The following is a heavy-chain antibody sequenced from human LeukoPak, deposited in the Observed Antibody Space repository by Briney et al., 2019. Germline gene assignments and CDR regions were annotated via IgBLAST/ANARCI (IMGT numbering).Heavy chain of an antibody. J-gene: IGHJ6*03. Sequence: SETLSLTCAVSGGSFSGYYWTWIRQSPGKGLEWIAEISSGGNTNENPSPSLKSRVTISVDTSKNQFSLKLSSVTAADTAVYYCARVTENYGSGRRHNYYYYYMDVWGKGTTVTISS. D-gene: IGHD3-10*01. CDR2: ISSGGNT. CDR1: GGSFSGYY. V-gene: IGHV4-34*01. CDR3: ARVTENYGSGRRHNYYYYYMDV.